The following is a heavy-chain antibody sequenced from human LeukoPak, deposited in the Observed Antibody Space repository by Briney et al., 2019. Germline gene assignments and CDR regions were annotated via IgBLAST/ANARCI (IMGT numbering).Heavy chain of an antibody. CDR1: TVSISGYY. CDR3: ARALSGSPAVFDS. V-gene: IGHV4-59*08. J-gene: IGHJ4*02. D-gene: IGHD1-26*01. CDR2: RYYSGAS. Sequence: PSETLSLTCAVSTVSISGYYWSWIRQPPGKGLEWIGFRYYSGASNYNPSLRGRVTISVDRSKSQVSLKMTSVTAADTAVYYCARALSGSPAVFDSWGQGTLVSVSS.